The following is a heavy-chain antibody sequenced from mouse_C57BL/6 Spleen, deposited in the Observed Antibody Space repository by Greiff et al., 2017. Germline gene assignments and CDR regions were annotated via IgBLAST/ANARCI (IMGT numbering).Heavy chain of an antibody. V-gene: IGHV1-72*01. CDR2: IDPNSGGT. CDR1: GYTFTSYW. Sequence: QVQLQQPGAELVKPGASVKLSCKASGYTFTSYWMHWVKQRPGRGLEWIGRIDPNSGGTKYNEKFKSKATLTVDKPSSTAYMQLSSLTSEDSAVXYCARGEELDGYYTWFAYWGEETLVTVSA. J-gene: IGHJ3*01. D-gene: IGHD2-3*01. CDR3: ARGEELDGYYTWFAY.